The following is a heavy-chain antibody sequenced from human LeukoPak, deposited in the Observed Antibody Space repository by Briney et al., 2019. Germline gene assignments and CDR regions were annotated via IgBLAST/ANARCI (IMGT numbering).Heavy chain of an antibody. J-gene: IGHJ4*02. CDR2: ISVYNGNT. CDR3: ARDHSAPITYYYDSSGYYDY. Sequence: ASVKVSCKASGYTFTSYGITWVRQAPGQGLEWMGWISVYNGNTNYAQKPQGRVTMTTDTATSTAYMDLRSLRSDDTAVYYCARDHSAPITYYYDSSGYYDYWGQGTQVTVSS. CDR1: GYTFTSYG. D-gene: IGHD3-22*01. V-gene: IGHV1-18*01.